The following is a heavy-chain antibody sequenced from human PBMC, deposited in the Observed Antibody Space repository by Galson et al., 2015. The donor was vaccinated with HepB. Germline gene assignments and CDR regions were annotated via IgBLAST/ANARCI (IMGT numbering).Heavy chain of an antibody. J-gene: IGHJ4*02. D-gene: IGHD3-10*01. CDR3: ARSGPYRRGPRGTNDY. CDR2: INHSGST. V-gene: IGHV4-34*01. Sequence: SETLSLTCAVYGGSFSGYYWSWIRQPPGKGLEWIGEINHSGSTNYNPSLKSRVTISVDTSKNQFSLKLSSVTAADTAVYYCARSGPYRRGPRGTNDYWGQGTLVTVSS. CDR1: GGSFSGYY.